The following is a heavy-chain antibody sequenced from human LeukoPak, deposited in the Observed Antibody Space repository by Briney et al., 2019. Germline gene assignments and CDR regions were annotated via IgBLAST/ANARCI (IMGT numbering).Heavy chain of an antibody. CDR3: AREGYSSGWYGRLGY. CDR2: ISAYNGNT. D-gene: IGHD6-19*01. Sequence: ASVKVSCKASGYTFTSYGISWVRQAPGQGLEWMGWISAYNGNTNYAQKLQGRVTMTTDTSTSTAYMELRSLRSDDTAVYYCAREGYSSGWYGRLGYWGQGTLVTVSS. V-gene: IGHV1-18*01. CDR1: GYTFTSYG. J-gene: IGHJ4*02.